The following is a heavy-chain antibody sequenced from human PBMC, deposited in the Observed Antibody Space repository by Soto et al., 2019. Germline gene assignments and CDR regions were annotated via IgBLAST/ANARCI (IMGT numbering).Heavy chain of an antibody. CDR2: IYYSGST. J-gene: IGHJ5*02. V-gene: IGHV4-59*01. Sequence: SETLSLTCPVSGGSISSYYWSWIRQPPGKGLEWIGYIYYSGSTNYNPSLKSRVTISVDTSKNQFSLKLSSVTAADTAVYYCAGSIAVAGHTPNWFDPWGQGTLVTVSS. CDR3: AGSIAVAGHTPNWFDP. D-gene: IGHD6-19*01. CDR1: GGSISSYY.